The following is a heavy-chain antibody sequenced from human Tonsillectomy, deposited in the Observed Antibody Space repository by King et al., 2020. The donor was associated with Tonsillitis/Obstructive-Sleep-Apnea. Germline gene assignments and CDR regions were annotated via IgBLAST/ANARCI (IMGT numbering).Heavy chain of an antibody. CDR3: DRAPSTSYFYYYYMDV. D-gene: IGHD2-2*01. J-gene: IGHJ6*03. CDR1: GFSLSNARMG. Sequence: TLKESGPVLVKPTETLTLTCTVSGFSLSNARMGVSWIRQPPGKALEWLAHIFSNDEKSYSTSLNSRLTISKDTSRSQVVLTMTNMDPVDTATYYCDRAPSTSYFYYYYMDVWGKGTTVTVSS. CDR2: IFSNDEK. V-gene: IGHV2-26*01.